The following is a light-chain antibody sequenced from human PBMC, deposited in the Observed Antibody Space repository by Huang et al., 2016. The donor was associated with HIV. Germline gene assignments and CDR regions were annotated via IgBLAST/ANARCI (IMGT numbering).Light chain of an antibody. CDR1: QTVSKY. CDR3: QQRDNWPPMYT. V-gene: IGKV3-11*01. CDR2: DAS. Sequence: EIVLTQSPDTLSLSPGERATLSCRASQTVSKYLAWYQPKPGQSPRLLIYDASKRAAGIPARFSGSGSGTDFTLSISSLEPEDFAVYYCQQRDNWPPMYTFGQGTKLEIK. J-gene: IGKJ2*01.